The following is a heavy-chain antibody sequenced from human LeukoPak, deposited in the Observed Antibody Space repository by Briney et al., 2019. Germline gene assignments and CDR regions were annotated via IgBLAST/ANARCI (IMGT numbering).Heavy chain of an antibody. CDR1: GYTFTKYW. D-gene: IGHD2-21*02. CDR3: ARIRAYCGGDCYAPEYYFDY. V-gene: IGHV5-51*01. Sequence: GESLKISCKGSGYTFTKYWIGWVRQMPGKGLEWMGIIYPGDSDTRYSPSFQGQVTISADKSISTAYLQWSSLKASDTAMYYCARIRAYCGGDCYAPEYYFDYWGQGTLVTVSS. CDR2: IYPGDSDT. J-gene: IGHJ4*02.